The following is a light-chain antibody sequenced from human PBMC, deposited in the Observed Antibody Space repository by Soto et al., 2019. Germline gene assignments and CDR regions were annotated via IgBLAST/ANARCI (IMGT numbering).Light chain of an antibody. V-gene: IGKV3-20*01. J-gene: IGKJ1*01. CDR3: QHTGT. Sequence: EIVLTQSPGTLSLSPGERATLSCRASQSISSTYLAWYQQKPGQAPRLLIYSASSRATGVPDRFSGSGSGTDFTLTVSRLEPEDFAVYYCQHTGTFGQGTKVDIK. CDR2: SAS. CDR1: QSISSTY.